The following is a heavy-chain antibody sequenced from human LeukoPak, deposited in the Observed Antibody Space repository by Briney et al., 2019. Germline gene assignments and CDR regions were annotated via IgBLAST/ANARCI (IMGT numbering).Heavy chain of an antibody. CDR2: INPSGGST. Sequence: ASVKVSCKASGYTFTSYYMHWVRQAPGQGLEWMGIINPSGGSTSYAQKFQGRVTMTRDMSTSTVYMELSSLGSEDTAVYYCARAARFALDYWGQGTLVTVSS. CDR1: GYTFTSYY. D-gene: IGHD6-6*01. CDR3: ARAARFALDY. V-gene: IGHV1-46*01. J-gene: IGHJ4*02.